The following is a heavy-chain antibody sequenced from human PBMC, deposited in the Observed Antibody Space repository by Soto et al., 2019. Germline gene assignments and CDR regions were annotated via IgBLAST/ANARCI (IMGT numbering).Heavy chain of an antibody. CDR3: ARVYDCYYYGMDV. D-gene: IGHD3-16*01. V-gene: IGHV3-11*05. J-gene: IGHJ6*02. Sequence: QVQLVESGGGLVKPGGSLRLSCAASGFTFSDYYMSWIRQAPGKGLEWVSYISSSSSYTNYADSVKGRFTISRDNAKNSLYLQMNSLRAEDTAVYYCARVYDCYYYGMDVWGQGTTVTVSS. CDR2: ISSSSSYT. CDR1: GFTFSDYY.